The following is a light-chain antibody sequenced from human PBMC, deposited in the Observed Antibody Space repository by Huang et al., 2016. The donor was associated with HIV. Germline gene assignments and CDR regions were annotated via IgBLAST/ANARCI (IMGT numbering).Light chain of an antibody. CDR2: SST. V-gene: IGKV1-39*01. CDR1: QRSSSH. J-gene: IGKJ4*01. Sequence: DIQVTQSPSSLSASVGDRVTITCRTSQRSSSHLSWYQQKIGKGPKLLIYSSTVLQSGVPSRFTGSGSVTDFTLTINSLQPEDFATYYCQQTYSAPVTFGGGTSVEIK. CDR3: QQTYSAPVT.